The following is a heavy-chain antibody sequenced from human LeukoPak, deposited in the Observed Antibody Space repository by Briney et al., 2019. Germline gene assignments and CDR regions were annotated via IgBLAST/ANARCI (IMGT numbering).Heavy chain of an antibody. CDR3: AREQRYDSSGYPRGYFDY. CDR2: INPNSGGT. CDR1: GYTFTGYY. Sequence: ASVKVSCKASGYTFTGYYMHWVRQAPGQGLEWMGWINPNSGGTNYVQKFQGRVTMTRHTSISTAYMELSRLRSDDTAVYYCAREQRYDSSGYPRGYFDYWGQGTLVTVSS. V-gene: IGHV1-2*02. J-gene: IGHJ4*02. D-gene: IGHD3-22*01.